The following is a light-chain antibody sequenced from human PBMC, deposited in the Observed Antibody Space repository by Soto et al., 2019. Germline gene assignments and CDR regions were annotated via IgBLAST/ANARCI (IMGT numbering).Light chain of an antibody. J-gene: IGLJ2*01. CDR3: GTWDSSLSVVV. CDR2: DDT. V-gene: IGLV1-51*01. Sequence: QSVLTQPPSVSAAPGQKVTVSCSGGTSNIGNNFVSWYQQLPGTAPKLLIYDDTKRPSGIPDRFSGSKSGTSATLGITGLQNGDEADYYCGTWDSSLSVVVFGGGTKLTVL. CDR1: TSNIGNNF.